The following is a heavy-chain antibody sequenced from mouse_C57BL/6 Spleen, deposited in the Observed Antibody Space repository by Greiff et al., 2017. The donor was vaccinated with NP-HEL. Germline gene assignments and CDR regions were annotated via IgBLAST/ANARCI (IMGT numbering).Heavy chain of an antibody. Sequence: VQLQQSGTVLARPGASVKMSCKTSGYTFTSYWMHWVKQRPGQGLEWIGAIYPGNSDTSYNQKFKSKAKLTAVTSASTAYIELSSLTNEDSAVYYCTRSDYDYWGQGTTLTVSS. V-gene: IGHV1-5*01. J-gene: IGHJ2*01. CDR1: GYTFTSYW. D-gene: IGHD2-4*01. CDR3: TRSDYDY. CDR2: IYPGNSDT.